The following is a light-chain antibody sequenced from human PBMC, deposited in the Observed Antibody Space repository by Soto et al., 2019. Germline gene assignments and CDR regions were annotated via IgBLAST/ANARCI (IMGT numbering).Light chain of an antibody. V-gene: IGLV2-11*01. CDR1: SSDVGGYNY. CDR2: DVT. CDR3: SSYAGSGTYV. J-gene: IGLJ1*01. Sequence: QSALTQPRSVSGSPGQSVTISCTGTSSDVGGYNYVSWYQQHPGKAPKLMIYDVTNRPSGVSNRFSGSKSGNTASLTISGLQAEDEADYYCSSYAGSGTYVFGTGTKVTVL.